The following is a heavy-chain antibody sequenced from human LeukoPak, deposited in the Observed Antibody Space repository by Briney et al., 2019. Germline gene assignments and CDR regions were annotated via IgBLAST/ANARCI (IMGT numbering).Heavy chain of an antibody. D-gene: IGHD6-13*01. CDR3: ARHGYSGTVQDAFDI. CDR2: IYYSGST. V-gene: IGHV4-61*01. CDR1: GGSVSSGSYY. J-gene: IGHJ3*02. Sequence: PSETLSLTCTVSGGSVSSGSYYWSWIRQPPGKGLEWIGYIYYSGSTNYNPSLKSRVTVSVDTSKNQFSLKLSSVTAADTAVYYCARHGYSGTVQDAFDIWGQGTMVTVSS.